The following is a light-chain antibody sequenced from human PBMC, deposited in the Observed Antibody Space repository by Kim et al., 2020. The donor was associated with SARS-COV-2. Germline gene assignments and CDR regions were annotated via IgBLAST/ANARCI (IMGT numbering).Light chain of an antibody. CDR3: QQYEHSPPYT. J-gene: IGKJ2*01. CDR1: QTISSIY. CDR2: GAS. Sequence: DIVLTQSPGTLSLSPGERATLSCRASQTISSIYLAWYQQKPGQAPRLLIYGASSRATGIPDRFSGSGSGTDFTLTISRLEPEDFAVYYCQQYEHSPPYTFGQGTKLEI. V-gene: IGKV3-20*01.